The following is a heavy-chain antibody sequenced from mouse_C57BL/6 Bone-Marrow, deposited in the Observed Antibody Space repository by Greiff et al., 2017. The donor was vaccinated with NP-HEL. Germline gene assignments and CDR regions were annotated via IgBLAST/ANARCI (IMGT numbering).Heavy chain of an antibody. V-gene: IGHV1-81*01. D-gene: IGHD1-1*01. CDR1: GYTFTSYG. CDR2: IYPRSGNT. CDR3: ARRGGSSYVWLAY. J-gene: IGHJ3*01. Sequence: QVQLQQSGAELARPGASVKLSCKASGYTFTSYGISWVKQRTGQGLEWIGEIYPRSGNTYYNEKFKGKATLTADKSSSTAYMELRSLTSEDSAVYFCARRGGSSYVWLAYWGQGTLVTVSA.